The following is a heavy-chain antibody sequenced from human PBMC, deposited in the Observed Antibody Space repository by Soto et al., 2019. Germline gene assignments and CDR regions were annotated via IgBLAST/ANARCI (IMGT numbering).Heavy chain of an antibody. CDR1: GYTVTMYY. V-gene: IGHV1-46*01. CDR3: ARRYYFDP. Sequence: QVQLVQSGAEVKKPGASVKVSCKASGYTVTMYYMHWVRQAPGQGLEWIGIIDPSGGSTTYAEKFQGRVTMTRDTSTNTVYMELNSLSFEDTAVYYCARRYYFDPWGQGTRVTVSS. CDR2: IDPSGGST. J-gene: IGHJ4*02.